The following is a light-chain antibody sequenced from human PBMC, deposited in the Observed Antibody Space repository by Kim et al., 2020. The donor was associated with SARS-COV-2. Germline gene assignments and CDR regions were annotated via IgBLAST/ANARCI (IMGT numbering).Light chain of an antibody. V-gene: IGKV3-20*01. CDR3: QQYGSSPYT. CDR2: GAS. CDR1: QSVSSSY. Sequence: LSPGESATLSCRASQSVSSSYLAWYQQKPGQAPCLLIYGASSRAAGIPDRFSGSGSGTDFTLTITRLEPEDFAVYYCQQYGSSPYTFGQGTKLEI. J-gene: IGKJ2*01.